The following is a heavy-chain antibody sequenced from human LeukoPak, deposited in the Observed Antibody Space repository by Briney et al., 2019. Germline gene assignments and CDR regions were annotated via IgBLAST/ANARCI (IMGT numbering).Heavy chain of an antibody. CDR1: GFTFSGYS. D-gene: IGHD5-24*01. CDR3: ARDTVEMATLFDY. CDR2: ISDSSAM. Sequence: GGSLRLSCAASGFTFSGYSMNWVRQAPGKGLEWVSYISDSSAMYYADSVKGRFTISRDNSKNTLYLQMNSLRAEDTAVYYCARDTVEMATLFDYWGQGTLVTVSS. J-gene: IGHJ4*02. V-gene: IGHV3-48*01.